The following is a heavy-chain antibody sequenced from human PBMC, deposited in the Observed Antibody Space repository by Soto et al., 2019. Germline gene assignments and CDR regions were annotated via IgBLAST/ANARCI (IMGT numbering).Heavy chain of an antibody. Sequence: QVLLEESGPGLVKPSQTLSLTCTVSGGSVSSGYHYWSWIRQPPGKGLEWIGYVYYSGSTYYNPSLGSRVTISIDTSKNQFSLKLNPVTASDAAMYFCATESSGSSPLHFDFWGQGALVSVSS. CDR1: GGSVSSGYHY. D-gene: IGHD3-22*01. CDR2: VYYSGST. V-gene: IGHV4-30-4*01. J-gene: IGHJ4*02. CDR3: ATESSGSSPLHFDF.